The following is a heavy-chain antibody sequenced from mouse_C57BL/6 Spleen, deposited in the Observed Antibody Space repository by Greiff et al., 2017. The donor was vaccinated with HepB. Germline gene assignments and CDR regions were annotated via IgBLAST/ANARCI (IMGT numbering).Heavy chain of an antibody. CDR1: GYTFTSYW. D-gene: IGHD3-2*02. Sequence: QVQLQQPGAELVKPGASVKLSCKASGYTFTSYWMQWVKQRPGQGLEWIGEIDPSDSYTNYNQKFKGKATLTVDTSSSTAYMQLSSLTSEDSAVYYCARTLDSSGYAFDYWGQGTTLTVSS. CDR2: IDPSDSYT. V-gene: IGHV1-50*01. CDR3: ARTLDSSGYAFDY. J-gene: IGHJ2*01.